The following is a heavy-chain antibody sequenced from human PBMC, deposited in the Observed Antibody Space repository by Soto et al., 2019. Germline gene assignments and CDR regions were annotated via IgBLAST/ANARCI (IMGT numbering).Heavy chain of an antibody. J-gene: IGHJ4*02. Sequence: QVQLVQSGPEVKMSGASVKVSCKTSGYTFTAYGLAWLRQAPGQRPEWMGWVSTNDDRTNYAQKFQGRVTMTTDRSTTTTYMELRSLRADDTAVYYCTRELNTESSAYYSFAYWGQGTLVTVSS. CDR3: TRELNTESSAYYSFAY. CDR1: GYTFTAYG. CDR2: VSTNDDRT. V-gene: IGHV1-18*01. D-gene: IGHD3-22*01.